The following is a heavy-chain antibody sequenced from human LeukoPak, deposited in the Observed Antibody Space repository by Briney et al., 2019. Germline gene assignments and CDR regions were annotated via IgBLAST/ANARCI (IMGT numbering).Heavy chain of an antibody. J-gene: IGHJ4*02. CDR3: ARDYHGSGSLTTFDS. V-gene: IGHV1-46*01. D-gene: IGHD3-10*01. CDR1: GYTFTSFF. CDR2: INPRGGSA. Sequence: ASVKVSCKASGYTFTSFFMHWVRQAPGQGLEWMGIINPRGGSATSAQRFQGRLTVTRDTSTSTVYMELSSLTSEDTAVYYCARDYHGSGSLTTFDSWGQGTLVTVSS.